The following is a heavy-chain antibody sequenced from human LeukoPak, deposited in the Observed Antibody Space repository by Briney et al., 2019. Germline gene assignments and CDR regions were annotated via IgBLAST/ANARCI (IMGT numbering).Heavy chain of an antibody. Sequence: PSETLSLTCTVSGGSISSGSYYWSWIRQPAGKGLEWIGRIYTSGSTNYNPPLKSRVTISVDTSKNQFSLKLSSVTAADTAVYYCARIDYYGSGSYYNYFDYWGQGTLVTVSS. J-gene: IGHJ4*02. V-gene: IGHV4-61*02. CDR2: IYTSGST. CDR3: ARIDYYGSGSYYNYFDY. CDR1: GGSISSGSYY. D-gene: IGHD3-10*01.